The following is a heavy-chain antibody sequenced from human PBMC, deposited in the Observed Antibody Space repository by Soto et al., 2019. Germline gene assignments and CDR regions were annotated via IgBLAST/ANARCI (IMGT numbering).Heavy chain of an antibody. V-gene: IGHV3-30*18. CDR3: AKEGVEYYDFWSGYYDWYFDL. Sequence: QVQLVESGGGVVQPGRSLRLSCAASGFTFSSYGMHWVRQAPGKGLEWVAVISYDGSNKYYADSVKGRFTISRDNSKNTLYLKMNSLRAEDTAVYYCAKEGVEYYDFWSGYYDWYFDLWGRGTLVTVSS. D-gene: IGHD3-3*01. J-gene: IGHJ2*01. CDR1: GFTFSSYG. CDR2: ISYDGSNK.